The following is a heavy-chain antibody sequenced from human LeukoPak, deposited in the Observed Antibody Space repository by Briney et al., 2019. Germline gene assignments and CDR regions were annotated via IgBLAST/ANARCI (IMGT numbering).Heavy chain of an antibody. CDR2: ISSSGSTI. CDR3: ARASSSIAAANDAFDI. J-gene: IGHJ3*02. Sequence: GGSLRLSCAASGFTFSDYYMSWIRQAPGKGLEWVSYISSSGSTIYYADSVKGRFTISRDNAKNSLYLQMNSLRAEDTAVYYCARASSSIAAANDAFDIWGQGTMVTVSS. CDR1: GFTFSDYY. D-gene: IGHD6-13*01. V-gene: IGHV3-11*01.